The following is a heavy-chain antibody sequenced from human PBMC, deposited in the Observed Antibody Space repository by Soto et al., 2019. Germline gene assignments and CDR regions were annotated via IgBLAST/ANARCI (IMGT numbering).Heavy chain of an antibody. CDR1: CYSIISGYY. V-gene: IGHV4-38-2*01. CDR2: IYHSGST. Sequence: PSETLSLTCAVSCYSIISGYYWGWIRQPPGKGLEWIGSIYHSGSTYYNPSLKSRVTISVDTSKNQFSLKLSSVTAADTAVYYCARAPRELLYDSSGYYFRWFDPWGQGTLVTVS. D-gene: IGHD3-22*01. CDR3: ARAPRELLYDSSGYYFRWFDP. J-gene: IGHJ5*02.